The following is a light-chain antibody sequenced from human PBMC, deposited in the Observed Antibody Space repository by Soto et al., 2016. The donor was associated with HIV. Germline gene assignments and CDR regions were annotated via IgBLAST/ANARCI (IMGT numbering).Light chain of an antibody. V-gene: IGKV1-5*03. CDR2: KAS. Sequence: DIQMTQSPSTLSASVGDRVTITCRASQSISSWVAWYQQKPGKAPNLLIYKASNLESGVPSRFSGSGSGTEFTLTISSLQPDDSATYYCQQYNTYWWTFGQGTKVEIK. CDR1: QSISSW. J-gene: IGKJ1*01. CDR3: QQYNTYWWT.